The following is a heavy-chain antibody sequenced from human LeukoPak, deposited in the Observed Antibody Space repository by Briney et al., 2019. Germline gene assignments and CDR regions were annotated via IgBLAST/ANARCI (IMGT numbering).Heavy chain of an antibody. D-gene: IGHD3-3*01. CDR1: GGSFSGYY. Sequence: SETLSLTCAVYGGSFSGYYWSWIRRPPGKGLEWIGEINHSGSTNYNPSLKSRVTISVDTSKNQFSLKLSSVTAADTAVYYCARAPFSPSIWSGYSYYYGMDVWGQGTTVTVSS. V-gene: IGHV4-34*01. J-gene: IGHJ6*02. CDR2: INHSGST. CDR3: ARAPFSPSIWSGYSYYYGMDV.